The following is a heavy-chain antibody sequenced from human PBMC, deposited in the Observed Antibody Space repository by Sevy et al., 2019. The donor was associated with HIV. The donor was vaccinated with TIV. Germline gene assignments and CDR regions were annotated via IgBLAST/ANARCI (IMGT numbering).Heavy chain of an antibody. Sequence: GGSLRLSCAASGFTFSSYWMHWVRQVPGKGLVWVSRIKSDGSSTSYADSVKGRFTISRDNAKNTFYLQMNSLRAEDTAVYYCARDRSGSYHVLYNWFDPWGQGTLVTVSS. CDR2: IKSDGSST. D-gene: IGHD1-26*01. V-gene: IGHV3-74*01. J-gene: IGHJ5*02. CDR3: ARDRSGSYHVLYNWFDP. CDR1: GFTFSSYW.